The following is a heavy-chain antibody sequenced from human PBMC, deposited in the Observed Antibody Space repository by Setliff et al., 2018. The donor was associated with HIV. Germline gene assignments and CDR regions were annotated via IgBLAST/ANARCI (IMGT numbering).Heavy chain of an antibody. J-gene: IGHJ4*02. CDR2: IYSSGST. D-gene: IGHD3-10*01. CDR3: ARAYFGSGIYY. Sequence: SETLSLTCNVSGVSISSHHWSWIRQPPGKGLEWLGHIYSSGSTNYNPSLKSRVTISVDTSKNQFSLKLYSVTAADTAVYYCARAYFGSGIYYWGQGTLVTVSS. V-gene: IGHV4-4*09. CDR1: GVSISSHH.